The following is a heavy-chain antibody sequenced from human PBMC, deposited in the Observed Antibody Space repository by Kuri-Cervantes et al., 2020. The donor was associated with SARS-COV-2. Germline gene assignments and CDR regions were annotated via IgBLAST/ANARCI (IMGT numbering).Heavy chain of an antibody. CDR1: GFTFSSYA. V-gene: IGHV3-30-3*01. CDR3: AREVAVGDYYYYYYMDV. Sequence: GESLKISCAASGFTFSSYAMHWVRQAPGKGLEWVAVISYDGSNKYYADSVKGRFTISRDNAKSSLYLQMNSLRAEDTAVYYCAREVAVGDYYYYYYMDVWGKGTTVTVSS. J-gene: IGHJ6*03. D-gene: IGHD3-16*01. CDR2: ISYDGSNK.